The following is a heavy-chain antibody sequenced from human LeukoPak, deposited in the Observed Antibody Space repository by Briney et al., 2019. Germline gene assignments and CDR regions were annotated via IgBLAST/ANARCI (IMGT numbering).Heavy chain of an antibody. D-gene: IGHD5-24*01. CDR3: ATPSRDGYNKDAFDI. CDR2: IYHSGST. Sequence: SETLSLTCAVSGYSISSGYYWGWIRQPPGKGLEWIGSIYHSGSTYYNPSLKSRVTISVDTPKNQFSLKLSSVTAADTAVYCCATPSRDGYNKDAFDIWGQGTMVTVSS. V-gene: IGHV4-38-2*01. J-gene: IGHJ3*02. CDR1: GYSISSGYY.